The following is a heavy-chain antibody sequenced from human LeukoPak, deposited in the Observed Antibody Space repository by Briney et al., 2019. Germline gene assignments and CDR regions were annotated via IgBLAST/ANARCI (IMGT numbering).Heavy chain of an antibody. D-gene: IGHD3-3*01. CDR2: INHSGST. V-gene: IGHV4-34*01. Sequence: PSETLSLTCTVSGDSISGYYWSWIRQPPGKGLEWIGEINHSGSTNYNPSLKSRVTISVDTSKNQFSLKLSSVTAADTAVYYCARGLLDYDFWSGYYSGKRDAFDIWGQGTMVTVSS. CDR1: GDSISGYY. J-gene: IGHJ3*02. CDR3: ARGLLDYDFWSGYYSGKRDAFDI.